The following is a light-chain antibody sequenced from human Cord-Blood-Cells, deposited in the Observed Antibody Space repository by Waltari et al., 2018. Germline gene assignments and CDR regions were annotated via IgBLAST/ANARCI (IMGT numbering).Light chain of an antibody. V-gene: IGLV2-11*01. J-gene: IGLJ2*01. CDR2: DVS. Sequence: QSALTQPRSVSGSPGQSVTISCTGTSSDVGGYNYVSWYQQHPGKAPKHMIYDVSKRPSGVPDRFSGSKCGNTASLTISGLQAEDEADYYCCSYAGSYTFEVFGGGTKLTVL. CDR3: CSYAGSYTFEV. CDR1: SSDVGGYNY.